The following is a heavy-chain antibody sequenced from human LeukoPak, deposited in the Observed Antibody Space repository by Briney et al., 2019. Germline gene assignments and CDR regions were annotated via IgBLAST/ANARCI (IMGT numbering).Heavy chain of an antibody. Sequence: SVKVSCKASGGTFSSYAISWVRQAPGQGLEWMGGIIPIFGTANYAQKFQGRVTITADKSTSTAYMELSSLRSEDTAVYYCARDPHTYYYDSSGYYYLSWHFDYWGQGTLVTVSS. J-gene: IGHJ4*02. CDR3: ARDPHTYYYDSSGYYYLSWHFDY. CDR1: GGTFSSYA. D-gene: IGHD3-22*01. CDR2: IIPIFGTA. V-gene: IGHV1-69*06.